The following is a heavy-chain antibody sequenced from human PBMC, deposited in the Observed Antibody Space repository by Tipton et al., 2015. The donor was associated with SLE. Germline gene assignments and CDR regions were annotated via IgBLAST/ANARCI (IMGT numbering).Heavy chain of an antibody. CDR2: IYHSGKT. V-gene: IGHV4-38-2*01. Sequence: TLSLTCVVSDYSISYGYYWGWIRQPPGKGLEWIGSIYHSGKTYYNPSLKSRVVISVDTSKNQFSLRLSSVTAADTAVYYCAKPKHIAARPTVAFDIWGQGTMVTVSS. J-gene: IGHJ3*02. CDR3: AKPKHIAARPTVAFDI. D-gene: IGHD6-6*01. CDR1: DYSISYGYY.